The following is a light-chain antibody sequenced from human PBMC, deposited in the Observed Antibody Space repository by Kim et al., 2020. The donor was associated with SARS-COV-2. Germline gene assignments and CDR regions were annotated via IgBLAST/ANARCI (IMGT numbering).Light chain of an antibody. CDR3: QQYNNWPLT. CDR1: QSVSSN. CDR2: GAS. J-gene: IGKJ4*01. V-gene: IGKV3-15*01. Sequence: VDPGERATLSCRARQSVSSNLAWYQQKPGQAPRLLIYGASTRATGIPARFSGSGSGTEFTLTISSLQSEDFAVYYCQQYNNWPLTFGGGTKVDIK.